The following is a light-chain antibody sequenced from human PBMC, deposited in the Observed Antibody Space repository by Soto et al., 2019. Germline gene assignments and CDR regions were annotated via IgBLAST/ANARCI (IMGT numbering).Light chain of an antibody. J-gene: IGLJ1*01. CDR2: EGS. CDR3: CSFAGSNTFV. CDR1: SSDVGSYIL. Sequence: QSVLTQPASVSGSPGQSITLSCTGTSSDVGSYILVSWYQQHPGKAPKLMIYEGSKRPSGVSNRFSGSKSGNTASLTISGLQAEDEAAYYCCSFAGSNTFVFGTGTKVTVL. V-gene: IGLV2-23*03.